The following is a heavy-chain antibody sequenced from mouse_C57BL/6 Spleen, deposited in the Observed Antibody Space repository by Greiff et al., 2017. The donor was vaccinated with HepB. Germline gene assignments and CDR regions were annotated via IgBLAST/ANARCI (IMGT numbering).Heavy chain of an antibody. CDR3: ARLGRDFDY. CDR1: GYAFSSSW. CDR2: IYPGDGDT. V-gene: IGHV1-82*01. J-gene: IGHJ2*01. D-gene: IGHD4-1*01. Sequence: QVQLQQSGPELVKPGASVKISCKASGYAFSSSWMNWVKQRPGKGLEWIGRIYPGDGDTNYNGKFKGKATLTADKSSSTAYMQLSSLTSEDSAVYFCARLGRDFDYWGQGTTLTVSS.